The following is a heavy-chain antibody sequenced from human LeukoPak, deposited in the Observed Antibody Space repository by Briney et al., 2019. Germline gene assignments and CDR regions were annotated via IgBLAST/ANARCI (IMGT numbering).Heavy chain of an antibody. CDR3: AHRRGGYNWNHGDFDY. CDR1: GFSLSTSGVG. J-gene: IGHJ4*02. Sequence: AGPTLVNPIETLTLTCTFSGFSLSTSGVGVGWIRQPPGKALEWLALLYWDGDKRYSPSMKSRLTITKVTSTNQVVLAMTNMDPVDTGTYYCAHRRGGYNWNHGDFDYWGQGTLVTVSS. V-gene: IGHV2-5*02. D-gene: IGHD1-14*01. CDR2: LYWDGDK.